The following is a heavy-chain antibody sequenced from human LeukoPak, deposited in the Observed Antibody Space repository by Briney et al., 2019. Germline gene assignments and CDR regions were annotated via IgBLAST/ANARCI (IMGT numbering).Heavy chain of an antibody. CDR1: GFTFSSYS. CDR3: ARDKTDSNWFDP. Sequence: GGSLRLSCAASGFTFSSYSMNWVRQAPGKGLEWVSSISSSSSYIYYADSVKGRFTISRDNAKNSLYLQMNSLRAEDTAVYYCARDKTDSNWFDPWGQGTLVTVSS. CDR2: ISSSSSYI. V-gene: IGHV3-21*01. J-gene: IGHJ5*02.